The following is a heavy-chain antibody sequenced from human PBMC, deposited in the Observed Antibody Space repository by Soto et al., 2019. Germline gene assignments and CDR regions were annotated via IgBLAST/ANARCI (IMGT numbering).Heavy chain of an antibody. CDR3: ARGHDYGCNPDAYALKNWFDP. V-gene: IGHV4-30-4*01. D-gene: IGHD4-17*01. CDR1: GGSISSGDYY. Sequence: QVQLQESGPGLVKPSQTLSLTCTVSGGSISSGDYYWSWIRQPPGKGLEWIGYIYYSGSTYYNPSLKSRVTISVDTSKTQFSLKLSSGTAADTAVYYCARGHDYGCNPDAYALKNWFDPWGQGTLVTVSS. J-gene: IGHJ5*02. CDR2: IYYSGST.